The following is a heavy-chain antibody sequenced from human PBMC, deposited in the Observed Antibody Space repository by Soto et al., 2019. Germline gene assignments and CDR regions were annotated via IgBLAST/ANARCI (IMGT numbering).Heavy chain of an antibody. CDR1: GFIFGDFA. Sequence: SLRLSCAASGFIFGDFAMSWVRQAPGKGLEWVGFIRAGAYGGTTAYAASVKGRFTISRDDSKSIAYLQMNSLRTEDTAVYYCVRDQGSSWYDYYSGMDVWGRGTTVTVYS. CDR2: IRAGAYGGTT. D-gene: IGHD6-13*01. CDR3: VRDQGSSWYDYYSGMDV. V-gene: IGHV3-49*04. J-gene: IGHJ6*02.